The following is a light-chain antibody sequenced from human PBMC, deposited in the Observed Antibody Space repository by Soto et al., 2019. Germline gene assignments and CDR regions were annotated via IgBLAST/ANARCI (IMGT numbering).Light chain of an antibody. CDR1: QSVSSN. CDR3: QHYNSWPRT. Sequence: EMVMTQSPATLSVSPGERATLSCRASQSVSSNLAWYQQKPGQAPRLLIYGASTRATGVPARFSGSGSGTEFTLTICSLQSEDFAVYHCQHYNSWPRTFGQGTKVDIK. CDR2: GAS. V-gene: IGKV3-15*01. J-gene: IGKJ1*01.